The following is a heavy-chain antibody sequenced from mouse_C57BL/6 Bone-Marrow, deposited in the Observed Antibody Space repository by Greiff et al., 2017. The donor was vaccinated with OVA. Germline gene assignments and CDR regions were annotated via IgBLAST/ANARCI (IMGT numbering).Heavy chain of an antibody. D-gene: IGHD2-12*01. J-gene: IGHJ3*01. CDR2: ISSGGSYT. CDR1: GFTFSSYG. Sequence: EVQRVESGGDLVKPGGSLKLSCAASGFTFSSYGMSWVRQTPDKRLEWVATISSGGSYTYYPDRVKGRFTISRDNAKNTLYLQLSSLKSEDTAMYYCARNDEGTWFAYWGQGTLVTVSA. CDR3: ARNDEGTWFAY. V-gene: IGHV5-6*01.